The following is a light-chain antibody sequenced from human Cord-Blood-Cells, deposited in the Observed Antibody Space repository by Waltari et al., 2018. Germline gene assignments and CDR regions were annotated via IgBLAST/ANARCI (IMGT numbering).Light chain of an antibody. CDR2: EGS. V-gene: IGLV2-23*01. CDR3: CSYAGSSTLWV. J-gene: IGLJ3*02. Sequence: QSALTQPASVSGSPGQSIHISCPGTSSDVGSYNLVSWYQQHPGKAPKLMIYEGSKRPSGVSNRFSGSKSGNTASLTISGLQAEDEADYYCCSYAGSSTLWVFGGGTKLTVL. CDR1: SSDVGSYNL.